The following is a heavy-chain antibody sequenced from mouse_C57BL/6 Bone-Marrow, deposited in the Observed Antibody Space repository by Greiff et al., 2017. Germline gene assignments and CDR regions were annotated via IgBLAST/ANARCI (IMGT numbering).Heavy chain of an antibody. V-gene: IGHV5-4*01. Sequence: EVKLMESGGGLVKPGGSLKLSCAASGFTFSSYAMSWVRQTPEKRLEWVATISDGGSYTYYQDNVKGRFTISRDNAKNNLSLQMIHLKSEDTALYYCARDIYDGYYVGAMDYWGQGTSVTVSS. CDR1: GFTFSSYA. J-gene: IGHJ4*01. D-gene: IGHD2-3*01. CDR2: ISDGGSYT. CDR3: ARDIYDGYYVGAMDY.